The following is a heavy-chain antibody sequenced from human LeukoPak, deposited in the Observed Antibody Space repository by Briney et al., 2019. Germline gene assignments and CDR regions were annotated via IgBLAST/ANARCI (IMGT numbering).Heavy chain of an antibody. Sequence: GGSLRLSCAASGFTFSNAWMNWVRQAPGKGLEWVAVISYDGSNKYYADSVKGRFTISRDNSKNTLYLQMNSLRAEDTAVYYCARDPPYSSSYQFDYWGQGTLVTVSS. CDR3: ARDPPYSSSYQFDY. CDR2: ISYDGSNK. V-gene: IGHV3-30-3*01. CDR1: GFTFSNAW. J-gene: IGHJ4*02. D-gene: IGHD6-13*01.